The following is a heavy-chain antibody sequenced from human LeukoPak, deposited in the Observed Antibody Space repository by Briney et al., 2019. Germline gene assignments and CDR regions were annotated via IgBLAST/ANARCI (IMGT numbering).Heavy chain of an antibody. CDR2: IYSGGST. CDR1: GFTASSNY. D-gene: IGHD3-16*01. J-gene: IGHJ3*02. CDR3: AREVGGSAFDI. Sequence: PGGSLRLSCAASGFTASSNYMSWVRQAPGKGLEWVSIIYSGGSTYYADSVKGRLTISRHNSKNTLYLQMNSLRAEDTAVYYCAREVGGSAFDIWGQGTMVTVSS. V-gene: IGHV3-53*04.